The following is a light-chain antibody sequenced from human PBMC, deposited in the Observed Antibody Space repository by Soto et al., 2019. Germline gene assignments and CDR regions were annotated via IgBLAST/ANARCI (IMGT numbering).Light chain of an antibody. CDR3: QQYNSDSAWT. CDR2: DAS. J-gene: IGKJ1*01. Sequence: DIQMTQSPSTLSASVGDRVTITCRASQSISSWLTWYQQKPGKAPKVLIYDASTLESGVPSRFSGSGSGTEFTLTISSLQPDDFATYYCQQYNSDSAWTFGQGTKVEIK. CDR1: QSISSW. V-gene: IGKV1-5*01.